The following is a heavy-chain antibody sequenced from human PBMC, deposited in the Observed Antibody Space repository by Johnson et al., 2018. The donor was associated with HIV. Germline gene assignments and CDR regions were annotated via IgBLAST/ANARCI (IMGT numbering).Heavy chain of an antibody. Sequence: QVQLVESGGGVVQPGRALRLSCAASGFTFSNSAMHWVRQAPGKGLEWVAVISYDGDNIYYADSVKGRFTIPRDNSKNTLYLQMNSLRVADTAVYYCARDRSLWFRELWPRDAFDMWGQGTKITVSS. CDR2: ISYDGDNI. CDR3: ARDRSLWFRELWPRDAFDM. D-gene: IGHD3-10*01. V-gene: IGHV3-30-3*01. CDR1: GFTFSNSA. J-gene: IGHJ3*02.